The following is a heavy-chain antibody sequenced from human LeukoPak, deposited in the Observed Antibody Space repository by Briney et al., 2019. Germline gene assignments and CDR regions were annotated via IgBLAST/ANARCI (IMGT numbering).Heavy chain of an antibody. CDR2: IGYSGST. D-gene: IGHD3-16*01. J-gene: IGHJ5*02. CDR1: GGFISTYY. Sequence: SETLSLTCTVSGGFISTYYWNWIRQPPGKGLEWIGYIGYSGSTNYNYNPSLKSRVTISLDMSMKQLSLKLIPVTAGDTAVYYCARKTSRSGAYTTWGQGTLVTVSS. CDR3: ARKTSRSGAYTT. V-gene: IGHV4-59*01.